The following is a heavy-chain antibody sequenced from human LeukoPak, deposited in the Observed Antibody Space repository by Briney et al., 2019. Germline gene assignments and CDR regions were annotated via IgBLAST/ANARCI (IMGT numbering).Heavy chain of an antibody. CDR2: IYYSGST. CDR1: GGSISSSSYY. V-gene: IGHV4-39*07. CDR3: ARVSYQLLSPANFDY. J-gene: IGHJ4*02. Sequence: SETLSLTCTVSGGSISSSSYYWGWIRQPPGKGLEWIGCIYYSGSTYYNPSLKRRVPISVDTSKNQFSLKLRSVTAADTAVYYCARVSYQLLSPANFDYWGQGTLVTVSS. D-gene: IGHD2-2*01.